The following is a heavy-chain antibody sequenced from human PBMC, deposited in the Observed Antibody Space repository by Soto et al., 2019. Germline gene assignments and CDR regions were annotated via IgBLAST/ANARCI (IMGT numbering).Heavy chain of an antibody. Sequence: ASVKVSCKASGYTFTGYYMHWVRQAPGQGLEWMGWISPDSGGTNYAQKFQGRVTMTRDTSITTAYMELTSLRSDDTAVYFCARDSGYCTSTSCYYFDSWGQGSQVTVSS. V-gene: IGHV1-2*02. CDR2: ISPDSGGT. D-gene: IGHD2-2*01. J-gene: IGHJ4*02. CDR3: ARDSGYCTSTSCYYFDS. CDR1: GYTFTGYY.